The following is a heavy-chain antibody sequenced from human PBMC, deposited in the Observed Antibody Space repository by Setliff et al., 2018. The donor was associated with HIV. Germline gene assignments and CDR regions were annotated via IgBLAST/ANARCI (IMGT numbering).Heavy chain of an antibody. D-gene: IGHD1-26*01. CDR3: ARDLGDSGSYWPGSDY. Sequence: ASVKVSCKPSGYPFTGYYMHWVRQAPGQGLEWMGRINPNTGGTNSAQKFQGRVTMTTDTSISTAYMELTRLRFDDTAVYYCARDLGDSGSYWPGSDYWGPGTLVTVSS. J-gene: IGHJ4*02. CDR2: INPNTGGT. CDR1: GYPFTGYY. V-gene: IGHV1-2*06.